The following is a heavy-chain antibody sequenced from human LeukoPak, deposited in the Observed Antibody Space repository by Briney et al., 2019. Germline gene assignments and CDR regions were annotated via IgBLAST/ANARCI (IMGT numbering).Heavy chain of an antibody. CDR2: ISNGGGSA. Sequence: GGSLRLSCAVSGLTFSRYAMSWVRQAPGKGLQWVSAISNGGGSAYYADSVKGRFTISRDNSKSTLYLQMNSLRAEDTAIYYCAARPRMPPRFDYWGQGTLVTVSS. D-gene: IGHD1-14*01. V-gene: IGHV3-23*01. CDR1: GLTFSRYA. CDR3: AARPRMPPRFDY. J-gene: IGHJ4*02.